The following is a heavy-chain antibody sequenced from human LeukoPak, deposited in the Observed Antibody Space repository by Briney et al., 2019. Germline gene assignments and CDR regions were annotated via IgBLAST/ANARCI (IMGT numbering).Heavy chain of an antibody. J-gene: IGHJ4*02. D-gene: IGHD3-9*01. CDR3: AKAVNFDWLPNDY. CDR1: GFTFSNAW. V-gene: IGHV3-23*01. CDR2: ISGSGGST. Sequence: GGSLRLSCAASGFTFSNAWMTWVRQAPGKGLEWVSGISGSGGSTYYADSVKGRFTISRDNSKNTLYLQMNSLRAEDTAVYYCAKAVNFDWLPNDYWGQGTLVTVSS.